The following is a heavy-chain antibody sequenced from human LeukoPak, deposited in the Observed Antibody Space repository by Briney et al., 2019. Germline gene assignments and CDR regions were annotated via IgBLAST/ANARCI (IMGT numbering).Heavy chain of an antibody. D-gene: IGHD3-22*01. J-gene: IGHJ4*02. CDR3: ARAFGDISAYRFLDY. V-gene: IGHV3-53*01. CDR1: GFTVGSND. CDR2: ISSGGST. Sequence: GGSLRLSCAASGFTVGSNDMSWVRQAPGKGLEWVSVISSGGSTYYADSVKGRFTISRDNSKNTLYFQMNSLRAEDTAVYYCARAFGDISAYRFLDYWGQGTLVTVSS.